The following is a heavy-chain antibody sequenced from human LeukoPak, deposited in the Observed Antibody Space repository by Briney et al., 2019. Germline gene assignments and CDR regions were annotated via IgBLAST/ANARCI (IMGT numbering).Heavy chain of an antibody. D-gene: IGHD5-12*01. CDR3: ARGRWLRLVDY. CDR1: GFTFSSYE. CDR2: ISSSGSTI. V-gene: IGHV3-48*03. Sequence: GGSLRLSCAASGFTFSSYEMNWVRQAPEKGLEWVSYISSSGSTIYYADSVKGRFTISRDNAKNSLYLQMNSLRAEDTAVYYCARGRWLRLVDYWGQGTLVTVSS. J-gene: IGHJ4*02.